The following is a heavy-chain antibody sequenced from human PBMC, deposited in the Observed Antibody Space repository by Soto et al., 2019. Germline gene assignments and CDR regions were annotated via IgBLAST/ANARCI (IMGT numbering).Heavy chain of an antibody. CDR2: IGYDGSNK. D-gene: IGHD3-10*01. CDR3: AREPVNYYGSWTYGMDV. Sequence: ESGGGVVQPGRSLRLSCAASGLTLSRFAMHWVRQAPGKGLEWVAVIGYDGSNKDYADSVKGRFTISRNNSKNTLYLQMNSLRPEDTAVYYCAREPVNYYGSWTYGMDVWGQGTTVTVSS. J-gene: IGHJ6*02. V-gene: IGHV3-30-3*01. CDR1: GLTLSRFA.